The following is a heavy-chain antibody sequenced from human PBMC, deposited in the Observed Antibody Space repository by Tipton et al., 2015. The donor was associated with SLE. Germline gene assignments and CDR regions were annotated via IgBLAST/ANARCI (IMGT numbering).Heavy chain of an antibody. V-gene: IGHV4-59*01. J-gene: IGHJ3*02. CDR3: AMATIPGTFDI. Sequence: TLSLTCTVSGASISSYYWSWIRQPPGKGLEWIGYIYYSGSTNYNPSLKSRVTISVDTSKNQFSLKLSSVTAADTAVYYCAMATIPGTFDIWGQGTMVTVSS. D-gene: IGHD5-24*01. CDR1: GASISSYY. CDR2: IYYSGST.